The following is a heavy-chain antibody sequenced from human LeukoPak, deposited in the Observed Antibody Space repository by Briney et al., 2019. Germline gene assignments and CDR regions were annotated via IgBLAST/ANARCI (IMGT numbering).Heavy chain of an antibody. Sequence: ASVKVSCKASGYTFTGYYMHWVRQATGQGLEWMGWMNPNSGNTGYAQKFQGRVTMTRNTSISTAYMELSSLRSEDTAVYYCARESNLMVRGSDYWGQGTLVTVSS. D-gene: IGHD3-10*01. CDR1: GYTFTGYY. J-gene: IGHJ4*02. V-gene: IGHV1-8*02. CDR2: MNPNSGNT. CDR3: ARESNLMVRGSDY.